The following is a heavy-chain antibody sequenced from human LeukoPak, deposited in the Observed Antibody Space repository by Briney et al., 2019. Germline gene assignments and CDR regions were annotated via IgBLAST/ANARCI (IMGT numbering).Heavy chain of an antibody. J-gene: IGHJ4*02. CDR2: IYYSGST. D-gene: IGHD3-10*01. V-gene: IGHV4-59*01. CDR3: ARERAFGEFDY. CDR1: GGSISSYY. Sequence: SETLSLTCTVSGGSISSYYWSWIRQPPGKGLEWIGYIYYSGSTNYNPSLKSRVTISVDTSKNQFSLKLSSVTAADTAVYYCARERAFGEFDYWGQGTLVTVSS.